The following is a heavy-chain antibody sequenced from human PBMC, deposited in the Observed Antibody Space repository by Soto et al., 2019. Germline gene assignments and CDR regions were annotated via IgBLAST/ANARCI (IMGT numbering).Heavy chain of an antibody. CDR3: AKDSGDV. CDR2: ISYDGSNK. V-gene: IGHV3-30*18. Sequence: QVQLVESGGGVVQPGRSLRLSCAASGFTISSYGMHWVRQAPGKGLEWVAVISYDGSNKYYADSVKGRFTISRDNSKNTLYLQMNSLRAEDTAVYYCAKDSGDVWGQGTTVTVSS. CDR1: GFTISSYG. J-gene: IGHJ6*02.